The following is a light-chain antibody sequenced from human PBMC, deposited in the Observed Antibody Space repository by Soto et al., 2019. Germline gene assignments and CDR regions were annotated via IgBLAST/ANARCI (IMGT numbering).Light chain of an antibody. CDR1: QSISSW. V-gene: IGKV1-5*01. Sequence: DIQMTQSPSTLSASVGDRITITCRASQSISSWLAWYQQKPGKAPKVLIYDASRLESGVPSRFSGSASGTEFTLTISSLQPDDFATYYCQQYSTYSGAFGQVTKV. CDR3: QQYSTYSGA. J-gene: IGKJ1*01. CDR2: DAS.